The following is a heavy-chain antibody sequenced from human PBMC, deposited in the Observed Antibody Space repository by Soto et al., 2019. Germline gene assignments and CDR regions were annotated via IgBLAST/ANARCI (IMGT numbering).Heavy chain of an antibody. Sequence: EVQLVESGGVVVQPGGSLRLSCAASGFTFDDYAMHWVRQAPGKGLAWVSLISWDGGSTYYADSVKGRFTISRDNSKNSLYLQMNSLRAEDTALYYCAKDIRQQPDDYYYYGMDVRGQGTTVTVSS. D-gene: IGHD6-13*01. CDR2: ISWDGGST. V-gene: IGHV3-43D*04. J-gene: IGHJ6*02. CDR1: GFTFDDYA. CDR3: AKDIRQQPDDYYYYGMDV.